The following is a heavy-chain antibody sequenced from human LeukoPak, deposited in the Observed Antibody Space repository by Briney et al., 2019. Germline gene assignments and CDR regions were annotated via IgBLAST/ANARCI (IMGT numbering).Heavy chain of an antibody. Sequence: SVKVSCKASGGTFSSYAISWVRQAPGQGLEWMGGIIPIFGTANYAQRFQGRVTITADESTSTAYMELSSLRSEDTAVYYCARDPNYGEHDQGWFDPWGQGTLVTVSS. CDR1: GGTFSSYA. J-gene: IGHJ5*02. D-gene: IGHD4-17*01. CDR3: ARDPNYGEHDQGWFDP. CDR2: IIPIFGTA. V-gene: IGHV1-69*13.